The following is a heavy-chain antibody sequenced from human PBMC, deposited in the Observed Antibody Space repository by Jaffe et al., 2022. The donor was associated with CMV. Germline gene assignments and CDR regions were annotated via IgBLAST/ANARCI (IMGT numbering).Heavy chain of an antibody. CDR2: INTGNGIP. D-gene: IGHD3-22*01. CDR1: GYTFRNYA. CDR3: ARADYYDSGRYYTGEAFDI. J-gene: IGHJ3*02. V-gene: IGHV1-3*04. Sequence: QVQLVQSGPEVKKPGASVKVSCKASGYTFRNYAMHWVRQAPGQRLEWMGWINTGNGIPKHSQKFQGRVTFTRDTSASTAYMELSSLRSEDTAVYYCARADYYDSGRYYTGEAFDIWGQGTMVTVS.